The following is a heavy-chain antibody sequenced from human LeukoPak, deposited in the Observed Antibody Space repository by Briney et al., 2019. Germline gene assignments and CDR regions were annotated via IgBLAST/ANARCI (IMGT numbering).Heavy chain of an antibody. J-gene: IGHJ5*02. CDR3: ARGVNWIDP. V-gene: IGHV4-59*01. CDR2: LSYSGTS. D-gene: IGHD6-6*01. CDR1: GDSISSYY. Sequence: SETLSLTCTVSGDSISSYYWSWIRQPPGKGLEWIGYLSYSGTSNYNPSLKSRLTISIDTSDNQFSLKLTSVTAADTAVYFCARGVNWIDPWGQGTLVTVSS.